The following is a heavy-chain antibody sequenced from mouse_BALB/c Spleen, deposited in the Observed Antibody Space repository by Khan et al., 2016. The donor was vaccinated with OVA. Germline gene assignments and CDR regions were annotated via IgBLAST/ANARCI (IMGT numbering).Heavy chain of an antibody. V-gene: IGHV1S41*01. CDR1: GYTFTSYW. Sequence: DLVKPGASVKLSCKASGYTFTSYWINWIKQRPGQGLEWIGRIGPGSGNAYYNEMFKGKATLTVDTSSSTAYIQLSSLSSEDSGVYLCASENDYGRTCYAMDYWGQGTSVTVSS. CDR3: ASENDYGRTCYAMDY. J-gene: IGHJ4*01. D-gene: IGHD2-4*01. CDR2: IGPGSGNA.